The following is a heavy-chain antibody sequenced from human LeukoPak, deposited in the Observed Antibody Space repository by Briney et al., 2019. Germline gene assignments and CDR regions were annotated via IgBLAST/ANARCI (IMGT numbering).Heavy chain of an antibody. D-gene: IGHD4-17*01. V-gene: IGHV4-59*02. CDR3: ASSDYGDYDSLDY. J-gene: IGHJ4*02. Sequence: SETLSLTCTFSGGSVSRHYCTWIRQPPGKRLEWIGYIDFNGYTKYNPSLKSRVTMSVDRAKNQVSLKLTSMTAADTAVYFCASSDYGDYDSLDYWGQGTLVAVSS. CDR1: GGSVSRHY. CDR2: IDFNGYT.